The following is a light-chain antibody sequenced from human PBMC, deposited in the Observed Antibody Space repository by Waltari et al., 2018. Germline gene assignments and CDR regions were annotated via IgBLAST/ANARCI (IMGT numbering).Light chain of an antibody. CDR1: NIGGNS. J-gene: IGLJ2*01. V-gene: IGLV3-21*02. Sequence: SFVLTQPPSVPVAPGQTASITCGGNNIGGNSVHWYQQKPGQAPILVVYDDIDRPSGVPERLSGSNSGITATLTISSVEAGDEADYYCQVWDTTTDQVIFGGGTRLTVL. CDR3: QVWDTTTDQVI. CDR2: DDI.